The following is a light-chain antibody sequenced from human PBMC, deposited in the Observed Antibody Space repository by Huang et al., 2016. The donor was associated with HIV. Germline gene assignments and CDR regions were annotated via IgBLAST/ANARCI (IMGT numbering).Light chain of an antibody. J-gene: IGKJ5*01. CDR2: GAS. V-gene: IGKV3-20*01. Sequence: VLTQSPGTLSLSPGERATLSCRASQSVGSSYLAWYQQKPGQAPRLLIYGASSRATSITDRFSSSGSETDFTLTISRLETEDFAVYYCQQYGTLITFGQGTRLDIK. CDR3: QQYGTLIT. CDR1: QSVGSSY.